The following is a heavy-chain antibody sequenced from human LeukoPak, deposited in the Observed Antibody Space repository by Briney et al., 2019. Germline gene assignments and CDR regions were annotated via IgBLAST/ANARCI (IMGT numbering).Heavy chain of an antibody. Sequence: SQTLSLTCAISGDSVSTTTSIWNWIRQSPSRGLEWLGRAYYRSKWNYDYADSVKSRITISPDTSENQFSLQLQFVTPEDSAVYYCARRRHANNGVDVWGQGTTVTVSS. CDR1: GDSVSTTTSI. J-gene: IGHJ6*02. CDR2: AYYRSKWNY. CDR3: ARRRHANNGVDV. V-gene: IGHV6-1*01.